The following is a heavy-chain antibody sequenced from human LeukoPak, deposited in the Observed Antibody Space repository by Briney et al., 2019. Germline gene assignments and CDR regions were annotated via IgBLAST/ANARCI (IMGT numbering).Heavy chain of an antibody. J-gene: IGHJ4*02. D-gene: IGHD3-22*01. CDR3: ARDWGYFDSRGYCDY. V-gene: IGHV1-2*04. Sequence: ASVKVSCKASGYSFTGYYMHWVRQAPGQGLEWMGWINTNSGGTNYAQKFQGWVTMTRDTSISTAYMELSRLRPDDTAVYYCARDWGYFDSRGYCDYWGQGTLVTVSS. CDR1: GYSFTGYY. CDR2: INTNSGGT.